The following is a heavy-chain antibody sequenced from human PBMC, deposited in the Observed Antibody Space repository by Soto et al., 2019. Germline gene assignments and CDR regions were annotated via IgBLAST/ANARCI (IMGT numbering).Heavy chain of an antibody. CDR1: GFTFGDYA. CDR3: TRERWLLNYYYGMDV. D-gene: IGHD3-9*01. CDR2: IRSKAYGGTT. Sequence: GGSLRLSCTASGFTFGDYAMSWFRQAPGKGLEWVGFIRSKAYGGTTEYAASVKGRFTISRDDSKSIAYLQMNSLKTEDTAVYYCTRERWLLNYYYGMDVRGQGTTVTVSS. V-gene: IGHV3-49*03. J-gene: IGHJ6*02.